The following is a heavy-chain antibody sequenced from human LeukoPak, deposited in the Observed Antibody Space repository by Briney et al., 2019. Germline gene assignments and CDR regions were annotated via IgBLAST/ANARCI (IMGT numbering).Heavy chain of an antibody. Sequence: SETLSLTCTVSGGSISSYYWSWIRQPPGKGLEWIGYIYYSGSTNYNPSLKSRVTISVDTSKNQFSLKLSSVTAADTAVYYCAKHDTTYYYDSSGYALDYWGQGTLVTVSS. CDR2: IYYSGST. CDR1: GGSISSYY. D-gene: IGHD3-22*01. V-gene: IGHV4-59*08. J-gene: IGHJ4*02. CDR3: AKHDTTYYYDSSGYALDY.